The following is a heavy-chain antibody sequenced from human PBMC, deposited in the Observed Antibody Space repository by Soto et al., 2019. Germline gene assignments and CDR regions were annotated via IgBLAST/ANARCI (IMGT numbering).Heavy chain of an antibody. V-gene: IGHV1-58*01. CDR2: IVVGSGNT. Sequence: SVKVSCKASGFTFTSSAVQWVRQARGQRLEWIGWIVVGSGNTNYAQKFQERVTITRDMSTSTAYMELSSLRSEDTAVYYCAADGPGEPYYYYGMDVWGQGTTVTVSS. CDR1: GFTFTSSA. J-gene: IGHJ6*02. CDR3: AADGPGEPYYYYGMDV. D-gene: IGHD2-21*01.